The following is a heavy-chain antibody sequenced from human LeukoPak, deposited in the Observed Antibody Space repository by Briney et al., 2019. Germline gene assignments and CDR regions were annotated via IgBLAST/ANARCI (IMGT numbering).Heavy chain of an antibody. CDR1: GGSFSGYY. CDR3: ARLAVAGRRHGD. Sequence: SETLSLTCAVYGGSFSGYYWSWIRQPPGKGLEWIGEINHSGSTNYNPSLKSRVTISVDTSKNQFSLKLRSVTAADTAVYYCARLAVAGRRHGDWGQGTLVTVSS. J-gene: IGHJ4*02. CDR2: INHSGST. V-gene: IGHV4-34*01. D-gene: IGHD6-19*01.